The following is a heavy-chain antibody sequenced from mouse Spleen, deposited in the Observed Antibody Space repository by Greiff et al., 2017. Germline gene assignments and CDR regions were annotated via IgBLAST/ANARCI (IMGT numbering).Heavy chain of an antibody. D-gene: IGHD2-4*01. V-gene: IGHV1-55*01. J-gene: IGHJ4*01. CDR2: IHPGSGST. CDR3: ARSDCGAMDY. Sequence: QVQLQQPGAELVKPGASVKMSCKASGYTFTSYWITWVKQRPGQGLEWIGDIHPGSGSTNYNEKFKSKATLTVDTSSSTAYMQLSSLTSEDSAVYYCARSDCGAMDYWGQETSITVSS. CDR1: GYTFTSYW.